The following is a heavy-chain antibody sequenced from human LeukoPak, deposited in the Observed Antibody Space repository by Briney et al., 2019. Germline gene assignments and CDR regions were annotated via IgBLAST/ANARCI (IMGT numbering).Heavy chain of an antibody. J-gene: IGHJ4*02. V-gene: IGHV4-39*01. D-gene: IGHD3-22*01. CDR2: IYYSGST. Sequence: SETLSLTCTVSGGSISSSNYYWGWIRQPPGTGLEWNGSIYYSGSTYYNPSLKSRVTISEDTSKNQFSLKLSSVTAAETAVYYCARAEHYYDSSGYYDGLDYWGQGTLVTVSS. CDR3: ARAEHYYDSSGYYDGLDY. CDR1: GGSISSSNYY.